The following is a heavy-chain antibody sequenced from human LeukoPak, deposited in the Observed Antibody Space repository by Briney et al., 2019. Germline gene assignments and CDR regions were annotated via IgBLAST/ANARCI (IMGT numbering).Heavy chain of an antibody. J-gene: IGHJ5*02. CDR3: ARVWYGSATLGWFDP. D-gene: IGHD3-10*01. V-gene: IGHV4-39*01. CDR2: VYYTGST. Sequence: SETLSLTCTVSGGSISSSTYYWGWIRLPPGEGLEWIGTVYYTGSTYYNPSLRSRVTISVDTSKNQFSLKLSSVTAADTAVFYCARVWYGSATLGWFDPWGQGTLVTVSS. CDR1: GGSISSSTYY.